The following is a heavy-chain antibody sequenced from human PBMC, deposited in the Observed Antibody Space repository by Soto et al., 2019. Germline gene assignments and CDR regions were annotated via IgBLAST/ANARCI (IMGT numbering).Heavy chain of an antibody. CDR1: GFTFSSYG. CDR2: ISYDGSNK. J-gene: IGHJ6*02. Sequence: GGSLRLSCAASGFTFSSYGMHWVRQAPGKGLEWVAVISYDGSNKYYADSVKGRFTISRDNSKNTLYLQMNSLRAEDTAVYYCAKDNSGGYYDFWSGYYSIGPYYYYGMDVWGQGTTVTVSS. CDR3: AKDNSGGYYDFWSGYYSIGPYYYYGMDV. D-gene: IGHD3-3*01. V-gene: IGHV3-30*18.